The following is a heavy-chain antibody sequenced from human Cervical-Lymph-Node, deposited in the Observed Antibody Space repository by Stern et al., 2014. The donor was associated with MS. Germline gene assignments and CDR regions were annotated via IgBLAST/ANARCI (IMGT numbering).Heavy chain of an antibody. V-gene: IGHV1-18*01. CDR2: ITAYNGNT. J-gene: IGHJ4*02. CDR3: ARDGLAPHDY. CDR1: GYTFSRFG. Sequence: QVQLVQSGAEMKKPGASVKVSCKTSGYTFSRFGISWVRQAPGQGLEWMGMITAYNGNTNYAPKFQGRVTMTVDTSTCTAHMELTSLRSDDTAVYYCARDGLAPHDYWGQGTLVTVSS.